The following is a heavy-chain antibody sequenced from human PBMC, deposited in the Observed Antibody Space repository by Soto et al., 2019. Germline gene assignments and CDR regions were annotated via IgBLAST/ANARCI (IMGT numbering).Heavy chain of an antibody. D-gene: IGHD3-16*01. CDR2: LYYIGSP. CDR1: GAAVSGGGQY. CDR3: ARERVLGDGGGFDV. Sequence: QLQESGPGLLKPSQTLSLTCSVSGAAVSGGGQYWNWVRQLPGKGLEWIGNLYYIGSPDYNPSLKSRVTISLDTSKNQFSLKLISVTAADTAVYYCARERVLGDGGGFDVWGQGTTVSVSS. V-gene: IGHV4-31*03. J-gene: IGHJ6*02.